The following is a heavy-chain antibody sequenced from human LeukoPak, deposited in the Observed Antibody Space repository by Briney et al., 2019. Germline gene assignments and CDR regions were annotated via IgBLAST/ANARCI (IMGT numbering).Heavy chain of an antibody. CDR3: AKRNTMVRGGPCFDY. D-gene: IGHD3-10*01. J-gene: IGHJ4*02. V-gene: IGHV3-23*01. CDR2: ILGADKNTT. Sequence: GGSLRLSCAASGFPFSSYAMNWVRQAPGKGLEWASIILGADKNTTYYADSVKGRFTVSRDNSKNTLDLQMTDLRPEDTAIYYCAKRNTMVRGGPCFDYWGQGILVAVSS. CDR1: GFPFSSYA.